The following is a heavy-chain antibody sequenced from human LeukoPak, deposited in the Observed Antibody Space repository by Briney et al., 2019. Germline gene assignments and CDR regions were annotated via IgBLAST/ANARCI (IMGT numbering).Heavy chain of an antibody. CDR3: ASFPRGNLGLIILDY. J-gene: IGHJ4*02. V-gene: IGHV3-23*01. Sequence: GGSLRLSCAASGFTVSSNYMNRVRQAPGKGLEWVSGISGSGDNTNYADSVKGRFTISRDNSKNTLYLQVNSLRAEDTAVYYCASFPRGNLGLIILDYWGQGTLVTVSS. CDR2: ISGSGDNT. D-gene: IGHD3-16*02. CDR1: GFTVSSNY.